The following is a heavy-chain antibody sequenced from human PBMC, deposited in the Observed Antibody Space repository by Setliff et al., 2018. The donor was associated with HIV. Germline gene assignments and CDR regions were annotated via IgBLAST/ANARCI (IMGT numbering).Heavy chain of an antibody. Sequence: SETLSLTCAVSGDSISSSIYYWSWIRQPPGKGLEWIGYIYYSGTTNYNPSLKSRVTISVDTSKNQFSLKLSSVTAADTAVYYCARHVGYSSSSLDYWGQGTLVTVSS. J-gene: IGHJ4*02. CDR2: IYYSGTT. CDR1: GDSISSSIYY. V-gene: IGHV4-61*05. D-gene: IGHD6-6*01. CDR3: ARHVGYSSSSLDY.